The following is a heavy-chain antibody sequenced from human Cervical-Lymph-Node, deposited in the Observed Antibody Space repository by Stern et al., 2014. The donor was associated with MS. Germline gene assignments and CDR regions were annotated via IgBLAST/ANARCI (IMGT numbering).Heavy chain of an antibody. V-gene: IGHV3-33*01. CDR2: IWYDGNKK. D-gene: IGHD1-7*01. Sequence: DQLVESGGGVVQPGRSLRLSCAASGFTFSNYGMHWVRQAPGKGLEWLAVIWYDGNKKYYADSVKGRFTISRDNSKNPLFLQMSSLTAEDTALYYCARGNWNYEGMGYWGQGTLVTVSS. CDR3: ARGNWNYEGMGY. CDR1: GFTFSNYG. J-gene: IGHJ4*02.